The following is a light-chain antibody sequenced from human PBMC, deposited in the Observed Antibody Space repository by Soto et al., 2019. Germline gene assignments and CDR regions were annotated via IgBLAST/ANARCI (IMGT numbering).Light chain of an antibody. CDR3: QQSHSTPMYT. V-gene: IGKV1-39*01. Sequence: DIQMTQSPSSLSAPIGDRVTITCRASQSISKSLNWYQQKPGKAPKLLISGASTLRSGVPSRFSGSGSGTEFSLTISSLQPEDFATYYCQQSHSTPMYTFGQGTRLDIK. J-gene: IGKJ2*01. CDR2: GAS. CDR1: QSISKS.